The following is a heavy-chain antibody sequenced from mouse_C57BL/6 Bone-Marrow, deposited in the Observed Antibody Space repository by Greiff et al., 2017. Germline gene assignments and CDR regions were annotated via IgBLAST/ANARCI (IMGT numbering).Heavy chain of an antibody. CDR2: SRNKANDYTT. CDR3: ARDNYYGSSYAMDY. J-gene: IGHJ4*01. CDR1: GFTFSAFY. Sequence: EVKLMESGGGLVQSGRSLRLSCATSGFTFSAFYMEWVRQAPGKGLEWIAASRNKANDYTTEYSASVKGRFIVSRDTSQSILYLQMNALRAEDTAIYYCARDNYYGSSYAMDYWGQGTSVTVSS. D-gene: IGHD1-1*01. V-gene: IGHV7-1*01.